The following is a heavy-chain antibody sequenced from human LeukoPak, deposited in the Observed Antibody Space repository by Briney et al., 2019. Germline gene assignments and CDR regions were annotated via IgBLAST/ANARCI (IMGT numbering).Heavy chain of an antibody. V-gene: IGHV3-30*04. CDR3: ARDAEWEDYHYSDY. CDR2: ISYDGSNK. D-gene: IGHD1-26*01. J-gene: IGHJ4*02. CDR1: GFTFSSYA. Sequence: PGGSLRLSCAASGFTFSSYAMHWVRQAPGKGLEWVAVISYDGSNKYYADSVKGRFTISRDNSKNTLYLQMNSLRAEDTAVYYCARDAEWEDYHYSDYWGQGTLVTVSS.